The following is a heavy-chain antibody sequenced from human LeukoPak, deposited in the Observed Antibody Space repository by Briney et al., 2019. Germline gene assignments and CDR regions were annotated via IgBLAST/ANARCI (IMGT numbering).Heavy chain of an antibody. Sequence: PSETLSLTCAVYGGSFSGYYWSWIRQPPGKGLEWIGEINHSGSTNYNPSLKSRVTISVDTSKNQFSLKLSSVTAADTAVYYCARHTDFWSGKGIFDYWGQGTLVTVSS. CDR3: ARHTDFWSGKGIFDY. V-gene: IGHV4-34*01. CDR2: INHSGST. J-gene: IGHJ4*02. D-gene: IGHD3-3*01. CDR1: GGSFSGYY.